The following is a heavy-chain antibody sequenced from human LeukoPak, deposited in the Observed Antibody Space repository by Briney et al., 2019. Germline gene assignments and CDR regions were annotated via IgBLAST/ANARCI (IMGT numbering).Heavy chain of an antibody. Sequence: ASVKVSCKVSGYTLTELSMHWVRQAPGKGLEWMGGFDPEDGETIYAQKFQGRVTMTEDTSTDTAYMELSSLRSEDTAVYYCATGYRTNGVCPPYYYMDVWGKGTTVTVSS. V-gene: IGHV1-24*01. J-gene: IGHJ6*03. CDR2: FDPEDGET. CDR1: GYTLTELS. D-gene: IGHD2-8*01. CDR3: ATGYRTNGVCPPYYYMDV.